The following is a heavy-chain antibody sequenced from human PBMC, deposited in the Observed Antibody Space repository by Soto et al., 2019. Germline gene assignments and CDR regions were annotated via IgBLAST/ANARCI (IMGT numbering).Heavy chain of an antibody. D-gene: IGHD3-9*01. V-gene: IGHV1-8*01. CDR1: GYTFTSYD. CDR3: ARGALDYDMRTFGY. J-gene: IGHJ4*02. Sequence: QVQLVQSGAEVKKPGASVKVSCKASGYTFTSYDINWVRQATGQGLEWMGWMNPNSGNTGYAQKFQGRVTMTRNTSTSTAYMELSSLRSEDTAVYYCARGALDYDMRTFGYWGQGTLVTVSS. CDR2: MNPNSGNT.